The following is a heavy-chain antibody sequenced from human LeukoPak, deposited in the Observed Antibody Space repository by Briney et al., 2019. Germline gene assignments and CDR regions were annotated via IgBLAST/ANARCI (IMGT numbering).Heavy chain of an antibody. J-gene: IGHJ4*02. CDR2: ISLSGRT. V-gene: IGHV4-4*02. CDR3: SRESGAFSPFGY. Sequence: SGTRSLTCDVSGGSISRTKWWSWVRQSPGQGLEWIGEISLSGRTNYNPSLQSRVTMSLDESKNQLSLDLASVTAADTAVYYCSRESGAFSPFGYWGQGTLVTVHS. D-gene: IGHD1-26*01. CDR1: GGSISRTKW.